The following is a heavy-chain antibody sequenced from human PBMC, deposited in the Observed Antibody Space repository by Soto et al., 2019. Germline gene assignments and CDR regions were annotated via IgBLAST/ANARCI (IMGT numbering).Heavy chain of an antibody. Sequence: QVQLQESGPGLVKPSQTLSLTCTVSGGSISSGGYYWSWIRQHPGKGLEWIGYIYYSGSTYYNPALKSRVTISVDTSKNQFSLKLSSVTAADTAVYYCARVGAYYDFWSGPEGLADPWGQGTLVTVSS. CDR3: ARVGAYYDFWSGPEGLADP. CDR2: IYYSGST. CDR1: GGSISSGGYY. V-gene: IGHV4-31*03. D-gene: IGHD3-3*01. J-gene: IGHJ5*02.